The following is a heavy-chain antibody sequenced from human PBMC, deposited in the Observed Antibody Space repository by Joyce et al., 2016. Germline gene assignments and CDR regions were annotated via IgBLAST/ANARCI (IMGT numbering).Heavy chain of an antibody. CDR2: MKPTSCNT. CDR3: ARSRSTWYSAYGMDV. V-gene: IGHV1-8*03. Sequence: QVQLVQSEAEVKKPGASVKVSCKASGYTFTSYDIKWVRQATGQGLEWRGWMKPTSCNTGYAQKFQGRVTITRETSIRIAYMELSSLRSEDTAVYYCARSRSTWYSAYGMDVWGQGTTVTVSS. D-gene: IGHD6-13*01. CDR1: GYTFTSYD. J-gene: IGHJ6*02.